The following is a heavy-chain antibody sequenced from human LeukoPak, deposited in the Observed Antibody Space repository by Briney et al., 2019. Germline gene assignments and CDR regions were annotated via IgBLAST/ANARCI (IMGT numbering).Heavy chain of an antibody. D-gene: IGHD4-17*01. Sequence: GGSLRLSCAASGFTFSSYCMSWVRQAPGKGLEWVSNIKQDGSEKYYVDSVKGRFTISRDNAKNSLYLQMNSLRAEDTAVYYCARDDTVTTRVGFIDWGQGTLVTVSS. CDR3: ARDDTVTTRVGFID. V-gene: IGHV3-7*01. CDR2: IKQDGSEK. CDR1: GFTFSSYC. J-gene: IGHJ4*02.